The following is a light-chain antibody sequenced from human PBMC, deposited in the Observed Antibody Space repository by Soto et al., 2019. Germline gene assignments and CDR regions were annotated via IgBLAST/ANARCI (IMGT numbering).Light chain of an antibody. CDR3: HQYNNWPWT. J-gene: IGKJ1*01. Sequence: TVVSLSPVTVSLSPWDTATLSCRASQRVSSHLAWYQQKPGQAPRFLIYAASTRATGIPVRFSGSGSETEFTLTIRSLQSEDSALYYCHQYNNWPWTFGQGTKVDIK. CDR1: QRVSSH. CDR2: AAS. V-gene: IGKV3-15*01.